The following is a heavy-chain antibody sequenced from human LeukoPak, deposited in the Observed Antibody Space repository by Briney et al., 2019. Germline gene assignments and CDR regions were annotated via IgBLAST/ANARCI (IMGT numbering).Heavy chain of an antibody. CDR3: ARDPEEEYYYYGMGV. CDR1: GFTFSSYS. V-gene: IGHV3-21*01. J-gene: IGHJ6*02. Sequence: KSGGSLRLSCAASGFTFSSYSMNWVRQAPGKGLEWVSSISSSSSYIYYADSVKGRFTISRDNAKNSLYLQMNSLRAEDTAVYYCARDPEEEYYYYGMGVWGQGTTVTVSS. CDR2: ISSSSSYI.